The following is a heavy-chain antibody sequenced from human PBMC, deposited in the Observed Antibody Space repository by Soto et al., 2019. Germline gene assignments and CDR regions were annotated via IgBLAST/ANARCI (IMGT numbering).Heavy chain of an antibody. CDR1: GFTFSSYG. Sequence: ESGGGVVQPGRSLRLSCAASGFTFSSYGMHWVRQAPGKGLEWVAVIWYDGSNKYYADSVKGRFTISRDNSKNTLYLQMNSLRAEDTAVYYCARDRTGTHFDYWGQGTLVTVSS. D-gene: IGHD1-1*01. V-gene: IGHV3-33*01. J-gene: IGHJ4*02. CDR2: IWYDGSNK. CDR3: ARDRTGTHFDY.